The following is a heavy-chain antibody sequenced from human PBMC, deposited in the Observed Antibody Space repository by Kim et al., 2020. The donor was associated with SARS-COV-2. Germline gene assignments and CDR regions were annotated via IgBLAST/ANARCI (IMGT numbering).Heavy chain of an antibody. CDR3: ARVVGSYYGFDY. V-gene: IGHV1-3*01. Sequence: ASVKVSCKASGYTFTSYAMHWVRQAPGQRLEWMGWINAGSGNTKYSQKFQGRVTITRDTSASTAYMELSSLRSEDTAVYYCARVVGSYYGFDYWGQGTLVTVSS. J-gene: IGHJ4*02. CDR1: GYTFTSYA. D-gene: IGHD1-26*01. CDR2: INAGSGNT.